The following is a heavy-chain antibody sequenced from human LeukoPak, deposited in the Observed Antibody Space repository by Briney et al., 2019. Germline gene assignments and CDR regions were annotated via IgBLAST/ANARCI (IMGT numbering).Heavy chain of an antibody. V-gene: IGHV5-51*01. D-gene: IGHD1-26*01. CDR2: IYPGDSDT. CDR3: ASQGRLSGSYVY. CDR1: GYIFTTYW. Sequence: PGESLKISCQGSGYIFTTYWIGWVRQMPGKGLEWMGIIYPGDSDTKYSPSFQGQVTISADKSISTAYLQWSSLKASDTAMYYCASQGRLSGSYVYWGQGTLVTVSS. J-gene: IGHJ4*02.